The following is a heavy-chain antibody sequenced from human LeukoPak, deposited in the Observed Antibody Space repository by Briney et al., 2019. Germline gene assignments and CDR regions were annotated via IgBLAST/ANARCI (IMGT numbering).Heavy chain of an antibody. Sequence: GGSLRLSCAASGFTFSDYWMSWVRQAPGKGLEWVAVIWYDGSNKYYADSVKGRFTISRDNSKNTLYLQMNSLRAEDTAVYYCAGSGAYYGSGSYYNADYYGMDVWGQGTTVTVSS. J-gene: IGHJ6*02. CDR2: IWYDGSNK. CDR1: GFTFSDYW. CDR3: AGSGAYYGSGSYYNADYYGMDV. V-gene: IGHV3-33*08. D-gene: IGHD3-10*01.